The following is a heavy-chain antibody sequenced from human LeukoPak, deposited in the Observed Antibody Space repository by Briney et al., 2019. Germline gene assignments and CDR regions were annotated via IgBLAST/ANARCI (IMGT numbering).Heavy chain of an antibody. V-gene: IGHV3-72*01. CDR1: GFSFSDHY. J-gene: IGHJ3*02. CDR2: SRPRTRGYTT. CDR3: VRGRNSFDI. Sequence: GGSLRLSCAASGFSFSDHYMDWVRLVPGKGLEWLGRSRPRTRGYTTEYAASVRGRFTISRDASKDSLYLQMNSLQTEDTAVYYCVRGRNSFDIWGLGTVVSVSS.